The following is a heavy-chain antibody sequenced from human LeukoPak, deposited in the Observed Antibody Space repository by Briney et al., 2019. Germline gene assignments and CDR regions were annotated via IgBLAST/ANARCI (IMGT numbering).Heavy chain of an antibody. V-gene: IGHV3-30*04. CDR1: EFTFSSYA. Sequence: GGSLRLSCAASEFTFSSYAMHWVRQAPGKGLEWVAVISDDGSKGYYADSVKGRFTISRENSKNVLYLQMSSLRAEDTAVYYCAKDYNRGLPDYWGQGTLVIVSS. CDR2: ISDDGSKG. CDR3: AKDYNRGLPDY. D-gene: IGHD2-21*01. J-gene: IGHJ4*02.